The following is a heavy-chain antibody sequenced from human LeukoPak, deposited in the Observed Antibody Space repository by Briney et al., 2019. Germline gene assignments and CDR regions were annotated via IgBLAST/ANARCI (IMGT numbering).Heavy chain of an antibody. D-gene: IGHD4-17*01. CDR3: AKGRRASVTSNYIDY. CDR2: LSYDGSNK. V-gene: IGHV3-30*18. Sequence: GGSLRLSCSASGFTFSNCGMHWVRQAPGKGLEWVAVLSYDGSNKYYADSVKGRFTISRDNSKNTLDLQMNSLSTEDTAVYYCAKGRRASVTSNYIDYWGQGTLVTVSS. CDR1: GFTFSNCG. J-gene: IGHJ4*02.